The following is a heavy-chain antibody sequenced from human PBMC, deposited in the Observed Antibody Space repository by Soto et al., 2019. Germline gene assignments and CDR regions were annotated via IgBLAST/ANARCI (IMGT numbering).Heavy chain of an antibody. CDR2: FDPEDGET. CDR3: ATGGHSSSEDWCDP. Sequence: ASVKVSCKVSGYTLTELSMHWVRQAPGKGLEWMGGFDPEDGETIYAQKFQGRVTMTEDTSTDTAYMELSSLRSEDTAVYYCATGGHSSSEDWCDPWGQGTLVTVSS. CDR1: GYTLTELS. V-gene: IGHV1-24*01. D-gene: IGHD6-6*01. J-gene: IGHJ5*02.